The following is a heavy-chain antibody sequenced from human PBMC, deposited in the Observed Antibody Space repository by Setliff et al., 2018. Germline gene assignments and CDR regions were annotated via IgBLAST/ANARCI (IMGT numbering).Heavy chain of an antibody. D-gene: IGHD3-16*01. CDR2: INLNTGNI. J-gene: IGHJ4*02. CDR1: GFTFTDYL. Sequence: ASVKVSCKASGFTFTDYLMNWMRQAPEQGLEWMGRINLNTGNIFYAQEFQGRATLTRDTSISTAYMELTGLEYDDTAIYYCARDTLALGDITLFDYWGQGTLVTVSS. V-gene: IGHV1-2*02. CDR3: ARDTLALGDITLFDY.